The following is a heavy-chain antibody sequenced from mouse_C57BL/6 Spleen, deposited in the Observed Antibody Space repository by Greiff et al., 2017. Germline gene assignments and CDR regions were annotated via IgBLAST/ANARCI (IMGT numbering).Heavy chain of an antibody. V-gene: IGHV7-3*01. J-gene: IGHJ2*01. D-gene: IGHD4-1*01. CDR2: IRNKANGYTT. CDR1: GFTFTDYY. Sequence: EVHLVESGGGLVQPGGSLSLSCAASGFTFTDYYMSWVRQPPGQALEWLGFIRNKANGYTTEYNASVKGRFTISRDTSQSILNLQINALRAEDSATYYCARYRTAFDYWGQGTPLTVSS. CDR3: ARYRTAFDY.